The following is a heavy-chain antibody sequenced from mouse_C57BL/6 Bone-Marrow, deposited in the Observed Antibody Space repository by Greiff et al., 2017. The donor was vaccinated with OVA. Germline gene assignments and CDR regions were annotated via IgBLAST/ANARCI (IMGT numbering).Heavy chain of an antibody. D-gene: IGHD2-3*01. CDR1: GFNIKDDY. CDR3: TTFYDGYSWFAY. Sequence: EVKLQESGAELVRPGASVKLSCTASGFNIKDDYMHWVKQRPEQGLEWIGWIDPENGDTEYASKFQGKATIPADTSSNTAYLQLSSLTSEDTAVYYCTTFYDGYSWFAYWGQGTLVTVSA. V-gene: IGHV14-4*01. CDR2: IDPENGDT. J-gene: IGHJ3*01.